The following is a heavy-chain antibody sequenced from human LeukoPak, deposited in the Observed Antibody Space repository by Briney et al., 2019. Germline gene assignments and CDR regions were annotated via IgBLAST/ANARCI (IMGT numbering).Heavy chain of an antibody. V-gene: IGHV3-23*01. CDR1: GFTFSSYA. J-gene: IGHJ5*02. Sequence: PGGSLRLSCAASGFTFSSYAMSWVRQAPGKGLEWVSAISGSGGSTYYADSVKGRFTISRDNSKNTLYLQMNSLRAEDTAVYYCARVLLLWFGDRGSNWFDPWGQGTLVTVSS. D-gene: IGHD3-10*01. CDR2: ISGSGGST. CDR3: ARVLLLWFGDRGSNWFDP.